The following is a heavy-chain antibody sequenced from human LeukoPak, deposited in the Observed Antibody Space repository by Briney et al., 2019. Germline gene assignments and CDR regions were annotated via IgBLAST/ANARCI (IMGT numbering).Heavy chain of an antibody. D-gene: IGHD3-22*01. J-gene: IGHJ4*02. CDR1: GGTFSSYA. CDR2: IIPIFGTA. CDR3: ARTYYYDSSGYYSFYFDY. V-gene: IGHV1-69*05. Sequence: VASVKVSCKASGGTFSSYAISWVRQAPGQGLEWMGRIIPIFGTANYAQKFQGRVTITTDESTSTAYMELSSLRSEDTAVYYCARTYYYDSSGYYSFYFDYWGQGTLVTVSS.